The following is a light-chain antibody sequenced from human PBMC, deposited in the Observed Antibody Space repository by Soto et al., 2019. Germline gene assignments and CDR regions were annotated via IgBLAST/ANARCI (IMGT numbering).Light chain of an antibody. V-gene: IGLV2-14*01. CDR1: SSDVGGYDY. CDR3: SSYTSSTTLE. CDR2: DVS. Sequence: QSVLTQPASVSGSPGQSITISCTGTSSDVGGYDYVSWYQQHPGKAPKLMIYDVSSRPSGISNRFSGSKSGKTASLSISGLQAEDEADYYCSSYTSSTTLEFGGGTKVTVL. J-gene: IGLJ2*01.